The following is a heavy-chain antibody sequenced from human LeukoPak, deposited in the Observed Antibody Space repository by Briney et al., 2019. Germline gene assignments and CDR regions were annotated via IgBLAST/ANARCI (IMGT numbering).Heavy chain of an antibody. V-gene: IGHV1-18*01. Sequence: ASVKVSCKASGYTFTSYGISWVRQAPGQGLEWMGWISAYNGNTNYAQKLQGRVAMTTDTSTSTAYMELRSLRSDDTAVYYCALVVPAADNFDYWGQGTVVTVSS. J-gene: IGHJ4*02. CDR3: ALVVPAADNFDY. CDR2: ISAYNGNT. CDR1: GYTFTSYG. D-gene: IGHD2-2*01.